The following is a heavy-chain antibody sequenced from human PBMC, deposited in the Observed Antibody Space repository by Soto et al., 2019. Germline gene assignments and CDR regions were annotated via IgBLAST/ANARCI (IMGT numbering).Heavy chain of an antibody. CDR2: ISYDGREI. V-gene: IGHV3-30-3*01. D-gene: IGHD3-9*01. CDR3: ASDPLAVTGSFVDY. Sequence: PGGSLRLSCVASGLTFNIFAFHWVRQAPGKGLEWLSVISYDGREIHYSESVKGRFTISRDSSTNTVYLEMNSLRYEDTAVYYCASDPLAVTGSFVDYWGQ. J-gene: IGHJ4*02. CDR1: GLTFNIFA.